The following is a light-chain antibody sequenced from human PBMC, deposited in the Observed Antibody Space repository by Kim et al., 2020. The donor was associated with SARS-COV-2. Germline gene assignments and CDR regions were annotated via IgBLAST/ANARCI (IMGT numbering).Light chain of an antibody. CDR3: QSYDSSLSGSGV. V-gene: IGLV1-40*01. J-gene: IGLJ1*01. CDR1: SSDIGAGYD. CDR2: GNS. Sequence: RVTISCTGSSSDIGAGYDVHWYQQLPGTAPKLLIYGNSSRPSGVPDRFSGSKSGTSASLAITGLQAEDEADYYCQSYDSSLSGSGVFGTGTKVTVL.